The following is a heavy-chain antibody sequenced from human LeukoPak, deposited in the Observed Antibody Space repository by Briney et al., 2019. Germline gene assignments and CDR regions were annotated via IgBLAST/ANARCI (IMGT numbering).Heavy chain of an antibody. CDR1: GFIFNNAW. CDR2: ISGSGGST. V-gene: IGHV3-23*01. CDR3: ARDKSCAS. Sequence: GGSLRLSCATSGFIFNNAWMSWVRQAPGKGLEWVSAISGSGGSTYYADSVKGRFTISRDNSKNTLYLQMNSLRAEDTAVYYCARDKSCASWGQGTLVTVSS. J-gene: IGHJ4*02. D-gene: IGHD3-16*01.